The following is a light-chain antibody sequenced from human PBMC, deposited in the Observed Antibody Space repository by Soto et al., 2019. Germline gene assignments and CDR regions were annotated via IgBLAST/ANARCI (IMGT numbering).Light chain of an antibody. J-gene: IGKJ5*01. CDR2: VAS. CDR1: QNVGGRF. Sequence: EIVLTQSPGTLSLSPGERATHSCRASQNVGGRFLAWYQQKPGQAPRLLINVASTRATSIPDRFSGSGSGTDFTLTISRLEPEDFAVYYCQQYGTSPIAFGQGTRLEIK. CDR3: QQYGTSPIA. V-gene: IGKV3-20*01.